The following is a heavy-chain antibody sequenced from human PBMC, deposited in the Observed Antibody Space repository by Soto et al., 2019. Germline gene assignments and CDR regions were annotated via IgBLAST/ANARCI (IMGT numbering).Heavy chain of an antibody. CDR1: GFSLSTSGVG. J-gene: IGHJ5*02. V-gene: IGHV2-5*01. CDR2: IYWNDDK. Sequence: SGPTLVNPTQTLTLTCTFSGFSLSTSGVGVGWIRQPPGKALEWLALIYWNDDKRYSPSLKSRLTITKDTSKNQVVLTMTNMDPVDTSTYYCAHSHDYDILTGYYGTNWFDPWGQGTLVTVS. D-gene: IGHD3-9*01. CDR3: AHSHDYDILTGYYGTNWFDP.